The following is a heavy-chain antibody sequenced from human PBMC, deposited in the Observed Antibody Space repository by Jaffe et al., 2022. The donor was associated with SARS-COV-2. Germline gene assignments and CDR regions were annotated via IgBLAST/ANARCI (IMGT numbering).Heavy chain of an antibody. CDR3: ARDVPPYGMDV. J-gene: IGHJ6*02. CDR2: ISYDGSNK. D-gene: IGHD2-2*01. V-gene: IGHV3-30-3*01. CDR1: GFTFSSYA. Sequence: QVQLVESGGGVVQPGRSLRLSCAASGFTFSSYAMHWVRQAPGKGLEWVAVISYDGSNKYYADSVKGRFTISRDNSKNTLYLQMNSLRAEDTAVYYCARDVPPYGMDVWGQGTTVTVSS.